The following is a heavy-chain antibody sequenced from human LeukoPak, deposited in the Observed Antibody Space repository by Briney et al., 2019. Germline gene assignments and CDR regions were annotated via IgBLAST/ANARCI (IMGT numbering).Heavy chain of an antibody. V-gene: IGHV3-30-3*01. D-gene: IGHD1-1*01. CDR2: ISYDGSNK. J-gene: IGHJ5*02. CDR3: ARNGREANWFDP. Sequence: GGSLRLSCAASGFTFSSYAMHWVRQAPGKGLEWVAVISYDGSNKYYADSVKGRFTISRDNSKNTLYLQMNSLRAEDTAVYYCARNGREANWFDPWGQGTLVTVSS. CDR1: GFTFSSYA.